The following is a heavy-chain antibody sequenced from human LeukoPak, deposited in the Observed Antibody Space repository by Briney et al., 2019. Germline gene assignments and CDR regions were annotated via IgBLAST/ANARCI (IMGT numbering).Heavy chain of an antibody. V-gene: IGHV1-69*04. CDR1: GGTFSSYA. CDR3: ARDPSSSSRISDY. Sequence: ASVKVSCKASGGTFSSYAISWVRQAPGQGLEWMGRIIPILGIANYAQKFQGRVTITADKSTSTAYMELSSLRSEDTAVYYRARDPSSSSRISDYWGQGTLVTVSS. J-gene: IGHJ4*02. CDR2: IIPILGIA. D-gene: IGHD6-6*01.